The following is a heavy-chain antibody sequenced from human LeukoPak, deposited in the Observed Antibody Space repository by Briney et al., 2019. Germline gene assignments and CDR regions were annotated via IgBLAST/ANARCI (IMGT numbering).Heavy chain of an antibody. CDR2: INPNSGGT. D-gene: IGHD2-15*01. J-gene: IGHJ4*02. V-gene: IGHV1-2*02. CDR3: ARGPLAVAALPDIDY. CDR1: GYTFTGYY. Sequence: ASVKVSCKASGYTFTGYYMHWVRQTPGQGLEWMGWINPNSGGTNYAQRFQGRVTMTRDTSISTAYMELSRLRSDDTAVYYCARGPLAVAALPDIDYSGQGTLVTVSS.